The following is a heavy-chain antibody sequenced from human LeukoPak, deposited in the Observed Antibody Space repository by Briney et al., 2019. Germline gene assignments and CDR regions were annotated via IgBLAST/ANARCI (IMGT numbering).Heavy chain of an antibody. CDR3: AKKVAAGKALLP. Sequence: SSETLSLTCTVSGGSISSYYWSWIRQPPGKGLEWIGYIYYSGSTNYNPSLKSRVTISVDTSKNQFSLKLSSVTAADTAVYYCAKKVAAGKALLPWGQGILVTVSS. CDR2: IYYSGST. J-gene: IGHJ5*02. D-gene: IGHD6-13*01. V-gene: IGHV4-59*01. CDR1: GGSISSYY.